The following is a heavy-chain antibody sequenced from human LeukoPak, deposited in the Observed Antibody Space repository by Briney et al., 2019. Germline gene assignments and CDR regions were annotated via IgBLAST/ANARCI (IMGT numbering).Heavy chain of an antibody. CDR1: GGSISSGGYS. V-gene: IGHV4-30-2*01. CDR3: ASSHDYGDPNWFDP. D-gene: IGHD4-17*01. Sequence: PSQTLSLTCAVSGGSISSGGYSWSWIRRPPGKGLEWIGYIYHSGSTYYNPSLKSRVTISVDRSKNQFSLKLSSATAADTAVYYCASSHDYGDPNWFDPWGQGTLVTVSS. J-gene: IGHJ5*02. CDR2: IYHSGST.